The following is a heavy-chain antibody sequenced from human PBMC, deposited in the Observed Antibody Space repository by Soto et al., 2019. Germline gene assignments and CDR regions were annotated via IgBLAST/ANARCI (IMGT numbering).Heavy chain of an antibody. CDR1: GFTFSSYA. CDR2: ISGSGGST. D-gene: IGHD2-15*01. CDR3: AKFSGGSYQYYFDY. V-gene: IGHV3-23*01. Sequence: GSLRLSCAASGFTFSSYAMSWVRQAPGKGLEWVSAISGSGGSTYYADSVKGRFTISRGNSKNTLYLQMNSLRAEDTAVYYCAKFSGGSYQYYFDYWGQGTLVTVSS. J-gene: IGHJ4*02.